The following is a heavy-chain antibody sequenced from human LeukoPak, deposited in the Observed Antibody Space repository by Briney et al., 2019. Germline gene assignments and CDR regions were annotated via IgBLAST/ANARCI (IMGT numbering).Heavy chain of an antibody. CDR2: IYSGGST. D-gene: IGHD5-18*01. CDR3: ARRLVDTATLDGMDV. V-gene: IGHV3-53*01. J-gene: IGHJ6*02. Sequence: GGSLRLSCAASGFSVSSNYMSWVRQAPGKGLEWVPVIYSGGSTYYADSVKGRFTISRDNSKNTLYLQMNSLRAEDTAVYYCARRLVDTATLDGMDVWGQGTTVTVSS. CDR1: GFSVSSNY.